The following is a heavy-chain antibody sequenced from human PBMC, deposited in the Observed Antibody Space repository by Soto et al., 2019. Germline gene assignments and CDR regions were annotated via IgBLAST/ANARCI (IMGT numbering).Heavy chain of an antibody. V-gene: IGHV3-21*02. D-gene: IGHD3-16*01. CDR3: AREMHVVRAAIMGRPYAMDV. CDR2: ISSTMSYI. J-gene: IGHJ6*01. Sequence: EVQLEESGGGLVKPGASLRLSCEASGFTFSSYTMNCVRQAPGKGLEWGSSISSTMSYIYYTDSVKGRFTISRYHTKNSLFLQMSRLVAEDAGVDYRAREMHVVRAAIMGRPYAMDVWGRGTTVNVSS. CDR1: GFTFSSYT.